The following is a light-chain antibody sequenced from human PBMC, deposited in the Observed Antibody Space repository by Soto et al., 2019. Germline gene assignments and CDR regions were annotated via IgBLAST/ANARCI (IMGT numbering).Light chain of an antibody. J-gene: IGKJ1*01. CDR3: QQYGDSLLT. V-gene: IGKV3-20*01. CDR2: DAS. Sequence: EFVLTQSPCTLSLSPGEGATLSCRASQIVTGNYLAWYQQKPGQAPRLLMYDASTRATGIPDRFSGSGSGTDFTLIISRLEPEDFAVYYCQQYGDSLLTFAQGTKVDIK. CDR1: QIVTGNY.